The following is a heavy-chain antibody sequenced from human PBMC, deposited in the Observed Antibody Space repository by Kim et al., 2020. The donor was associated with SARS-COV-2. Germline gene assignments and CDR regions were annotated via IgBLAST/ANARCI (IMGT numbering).Heavy chain of an antibody. CDR1: GFTFSSYA. CDR3: AKGYDSTLFRAEYFQH. Sequence: GGSLRLSCAASGFTFSSYAMSWVRQAPGKGLEWVSAISGSGGSTYYADSVKGRFTISRDNSKNTLYLQMNSLRAEDTAVYYCAKGYDSTLFRAEYFQHWGQGTLVTVSS. V-gene: IGHV3-23*01. J-gene: IGHJ1*01. D-gene: IGHD3-22*01. CDR2: ISGSGGST.